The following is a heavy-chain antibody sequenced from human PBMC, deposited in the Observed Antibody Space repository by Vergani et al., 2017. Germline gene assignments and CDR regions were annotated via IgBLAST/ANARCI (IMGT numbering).Heavy chain of an antibody. V-gene: IGHV3-30*02. J-gene: IGHJ4*02. CDR1: GFTFSNYG. CDR2: ILDDGSNT. Sequence: QVQLVESGGGVVQPGGSLRLSCGASGFTFSNYGMHWVRQAPGKGLEWVTFILDDGSNTYYADSVKGRFTISRDNSKNTLFLQMNSLRPEDTAVYYCARDTVTGSRYFDYWGQGTLVTVSS. D-gene: IGHD6-19*01. CDR3: ARDTVTGSRYFDY.